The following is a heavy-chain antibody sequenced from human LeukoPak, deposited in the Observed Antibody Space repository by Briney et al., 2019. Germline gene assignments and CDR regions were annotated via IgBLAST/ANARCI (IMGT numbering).Heavy chain of an antibody. Sequence: SETLSLTCTVPGGSISSYYWSWIRQPPGKGLEWIGYIYYSGSTNYNPSLKSRVTISVDTSKNQFSLKLSSVTAADTAVYYCAREGGTYYYDNGAFDIWGQGTMVTVSS. CDR3: AREGGTYYYDNGAFDI. CDR2: IYYSGST. V-gene: IGHV4-59*01. CDR1: GGSISSYY. J-gene: IGHJ3*02. D-gene: IGHD3-22*01.